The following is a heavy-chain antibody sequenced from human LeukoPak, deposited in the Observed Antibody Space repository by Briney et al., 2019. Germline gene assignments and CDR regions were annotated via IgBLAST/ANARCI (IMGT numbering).Heavy chain of an antibody. Sequence: ASVKVSCKAFGYTFTSNYMHWVRQAPGQGPEWMGVISPSGGLTTYAQKLQGRVTMTTDTSTSTAYMELRSLRSDDTAVYYCARGYRGSPTDYWGQGTLVTVSS. CDR3: ARGYRGSPTDY. V-gene: IGHV1-46*01. J-gene: IGHJ4*02. D-gene: IGHD1-26*01. CDR1: GYTFTSNY. CDR2: ISPSGGLT.